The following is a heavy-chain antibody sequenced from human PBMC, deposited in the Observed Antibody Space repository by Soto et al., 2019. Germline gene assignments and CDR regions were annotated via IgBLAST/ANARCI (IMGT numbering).Heavy chain of an antibody. J-gene: IGHJ6*03. CDR3: ARGVNLWNDGGYFYYHMDV. CDR1: GGSINSYF. D-gene: IGHD1-1*01. CDR2: VHYTGSS. Sequence: QVQLQESGPGLVKPSETLSLTCTVSGGSINSYFWSWIRQPPGKGLEWIGYVHYTGSSNYSPSLKSRVTISADTAKNQISLKLNSVTAADTAVYYCARGVNLWNDGGYFYYHMDVWGKGTTVTVSS. V-gene: IGHV4-59*01.